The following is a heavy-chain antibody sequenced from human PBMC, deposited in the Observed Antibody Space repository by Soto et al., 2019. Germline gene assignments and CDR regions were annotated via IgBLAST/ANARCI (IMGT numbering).Heavy chain of an antibody. V-gene: IGHV4-39*01. J-gene: IGHJ4*02. D-gene: IGHD6-13*01. CDR1: GDSISGSPYY. CDR2: IFYDGYT. CDR3: ARLQTAVPHY. Sequence: QVQLQESGPGLVMPSETLSLTCTVSGDSISGSPYYWGWIRQPPGKRLEWIGSIFYDGYTVYTPSVKSRVTISVGTSKNQFSLKLTSVAAADAATYFCARLQTAVPHYWGQGILVTVSS.